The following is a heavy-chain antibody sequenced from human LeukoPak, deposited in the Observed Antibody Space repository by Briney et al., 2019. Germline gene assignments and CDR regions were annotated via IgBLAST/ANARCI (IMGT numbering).Heavy chain of an antibody. J-gene: IGHJ4*02. CDR3: AKDGGTNRLVPFYFDY. CDR2: ISGSGGST. D-gene: IGHD1-7*01. Sequence: GGSLRLSCAASGFTFSSYGMSWVRQAPGKGLEWVSAISGSGGSTYYADSVKGRFTISRDNSKNTLYLQMNSLRAEDTAVYYCAKDGGTNRLVPFYFDYWGQGTLVTVSS. CDR1: GFTFSSYG. V-gene: IGHV3-23*01.